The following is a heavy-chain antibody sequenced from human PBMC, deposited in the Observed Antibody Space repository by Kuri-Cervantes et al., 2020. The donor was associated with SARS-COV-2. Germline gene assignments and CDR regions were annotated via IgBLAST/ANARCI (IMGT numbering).Heavy chain of an antibody. V-gene: IGHV3-30*02. CDR1: RLTFSSYG. CDR3: ARRGDYGEYYFDY. Sequence: GESLKISCHASRLTFSSYGMHWVRQAPGKGLEWVAFIRYDGSNKYYADSVKGRFTISRDNSKNTLYLQMNSLRAEDTAVYYCARRGDYGEYYFDYWGQGTLVTVSS. D-gene: IGHD4-17*01. CDR2: IRYDGSNK. J-gene: IGHJ4*02.